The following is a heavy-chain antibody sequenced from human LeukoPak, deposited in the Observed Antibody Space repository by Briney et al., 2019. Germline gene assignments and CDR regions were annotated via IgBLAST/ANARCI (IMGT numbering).Heavy chain of an antibody. Sequence: PGRSLRLSCAASGFTFSSYAMHWVRQAPGKGLEWVAVISYDGSNKYYADSVKGRFTISRDNSKNTLYLQMNSLRAEDTAVYYCARDFSAAMVHFFDYWGQGTLVTVSS. D-gene: IGHD5-18*01. CDR1: GFTFSSYA. V-gene: IGHV3-30*04. J-gene: IGHJ4*02. CDR3: ARDFSAAMVHFFDY. CDR2: ISYDGSNK.